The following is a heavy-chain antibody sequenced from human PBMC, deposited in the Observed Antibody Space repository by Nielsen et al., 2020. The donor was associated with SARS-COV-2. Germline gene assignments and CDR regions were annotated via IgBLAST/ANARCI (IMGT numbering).Heavy chain of an antibody. J-gene: IGHJ6*02. CDR1: GYTFTGYY. Sequence: ASVKVSCKASGYTFTGYYMHWVRQAPGQGLEWMGRINPNSGGTNYAQKFQGRVTMTRDTSISTAYMELSRLRSDDTAVYYCARGDARDIVVVVAEYGMDVWGQGTTVTVSS. V-gene: IGHV1-2*06. CDR3: ARGDARDIVVVVAEYGMDV. CDR2: INPNSGGT. D-gene: IGHD2-15*01.